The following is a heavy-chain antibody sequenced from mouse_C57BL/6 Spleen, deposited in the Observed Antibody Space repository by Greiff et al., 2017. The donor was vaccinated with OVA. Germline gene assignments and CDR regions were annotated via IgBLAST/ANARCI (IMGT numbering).Heavy chain of an antibody. Sequence: VKLMESGPELVKPGASVKISCKASGYAFSSSWMNWVKQRPGKGLEWIGRIYPGDGDTNYNGKFKGKATLTADKSSSTAYMQLSSLTSEDSAVYFCARGGYYGNPYYFDYWGQGTTLTVSS. CDR2: IYPGDGDT. CDR1: GYAFSSSW. CDR3: ARGGYYGNPYYFDY. V-gene: IGHV1-82*01. D-gene: IGHD2-1*01. J-gene: IGHJ2*01.